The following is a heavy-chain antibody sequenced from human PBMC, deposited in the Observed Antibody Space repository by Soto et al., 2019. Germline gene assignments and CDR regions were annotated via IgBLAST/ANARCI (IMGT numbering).Heavy chain of an antibody. J-gene: IGHJ4*02. Sequence: QITLKESGPSLVKPTQTLTLTCTFSGFSLSTHTVGVAWIRQPPGKALEWLALIYWDEDKRYSPSLKSRLTISPDTSKNQVVLTMTNMDPVDTATYYCANIVPFDYRGYHFEFWGQGILVTVSS. V-gene: IGHV2-5*02. CDR2: IYWDEDK. CDR3: ANIVPFDYRGYHFEF. CDR1: GFSLSTHTVG. D-gene: IGHD3-9*01.